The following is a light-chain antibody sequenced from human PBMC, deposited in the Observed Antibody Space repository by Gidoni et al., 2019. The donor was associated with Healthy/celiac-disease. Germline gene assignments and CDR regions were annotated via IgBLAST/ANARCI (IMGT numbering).Light chain of an antibody. CDR2: WAS. Sequence: DIVMTQSPHSLAVSLGERATINCKSSQSVLYSSNNKNYLAWYQQNPGQPPKLLIYWASTREYGVPDRFSGSGSGTDFTLTISSLQAEDVAVYYCQQYYSLWTFGQGTKVEIK. J-gene: IGKJ1*01. V-gene: IGKV4-1*01. CDR3: QQYYSLWT. CDR1: QSVLYSSNNKNY.